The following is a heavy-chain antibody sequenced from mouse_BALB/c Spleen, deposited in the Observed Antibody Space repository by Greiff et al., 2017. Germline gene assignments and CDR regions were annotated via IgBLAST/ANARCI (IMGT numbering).Heavy chain of an antibody. V-gene: IGHV5-9-3*01. CDR1: GFTFSSYA. J-gene: IGHJ2*01. CDR3: ARPPLFDY. Sequence: VQVVESGGGLVKPGGSLKLSCAASGFTFSSYAMSWVRQTPEKRLEWVATISSGGSYTYYPDSVKGRFTISRDNAKNTLYLQMSSLRSEDTAMYYCARPPLFDYWGQGTTLTVSS. CDR2: ISSGGSYT.